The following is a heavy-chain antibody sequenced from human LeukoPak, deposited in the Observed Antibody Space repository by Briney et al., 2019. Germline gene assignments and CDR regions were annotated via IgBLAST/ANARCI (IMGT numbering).Heavy chain of an antibody. CDR1: GGSISSGSYC. Sequence: PSQTLSLTCTVSGGSISSGSYCWSWIRQPAGKGLEWIGRIYTSGSTNYNPSLKSRVTISVDKSKNQFSLKLSSVTAADTAVYYCARGPFIHVKGLDGGGTTFTYWGQGTLVTVSS. D-gene: IGHD5-12*01. J-gene: IGHJ4*02. CDR3: ARGPFIHVKGLDGGGTTFTY. V-gene: IGHV4-61*02. CDR2: IYTSGST.